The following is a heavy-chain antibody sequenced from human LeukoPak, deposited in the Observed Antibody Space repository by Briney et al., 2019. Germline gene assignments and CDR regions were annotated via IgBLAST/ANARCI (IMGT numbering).Heavy chain of an antibody. CDR3: ARRPLSSYYFDY. Sequence: PSETLSLTRTVSGGSIGNYYWSWIRQPPGKGLEWIGYMYYSGSANYNPSLKSRVTISIDTSKNQFSLKLSSVTAADTAVYYCARRPLSSYYFDYWGQGTLVTVSS. D-gene: IGHD2/OR15-2a*01. J-gene: IGHJ4*02. CDR1: GGSIGNYY. CDR2: MYYSGSA. V-gene: IGHV4-59*08.